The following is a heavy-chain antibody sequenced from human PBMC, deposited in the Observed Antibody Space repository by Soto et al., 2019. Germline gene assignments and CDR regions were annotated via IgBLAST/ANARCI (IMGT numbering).Heavy chain of an antibody. CDR2: INAGNGNT. J-gene: IGHJ4*02. D-gene: IGHD4-17*01. Sequence: QVQLVQSGAEVKKPGASVKVSCKASGYTFTSYAMHWVRQAPGQRLEWMGWINAGNGNTKYSQKFQGRVTITRDTSASTAYMDLSSLRSEDTAVYYCARDLDYGNNFDYWGQGTLVTVSS. CDR1: GYTFTSYA. V-gene: IGHV1-3*01. CDR3: ARDLDYGNNFDY.